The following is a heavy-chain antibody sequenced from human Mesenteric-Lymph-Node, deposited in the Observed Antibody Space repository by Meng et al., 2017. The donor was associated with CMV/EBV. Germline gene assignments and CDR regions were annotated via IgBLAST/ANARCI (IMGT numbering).Heavy chain of an antibody. D-gene: IGHD1-1*01. V-gene: IGHV3-48*03. CDR1: GFNFNTYE. CDR2: VSSTGLTM. CDR3: ARGQLPGRNYYYGMDV. J-gene: IGHJ6*02. Sequence: GESLKISCAASGFNFNTYEMNWVRQAPGKGLEWLSYVSSTGLTMHYADSVRGRFTVSRDNANKSLYLLLYSVRAEDTATYYCARGQLPGRNYYYGMDVWGQGTTVTVSS.